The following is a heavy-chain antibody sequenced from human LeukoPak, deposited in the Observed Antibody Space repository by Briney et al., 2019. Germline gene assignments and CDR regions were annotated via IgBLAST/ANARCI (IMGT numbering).Heavy chain of an antibody. D-gene: IGHD2-2*01. CDR2: INAGNGNT. J-gene: IGHJ4*02. Sequence: GASVKVSCTASGYTFTSYAMHWVRQAPGQRLEWMGWINAGNGNTKYSQKFQGRVTITRDTSASTAYMELSSLRSEDTAVYYCARDAPAGYFGYWGQGTLVTVSS. V-gene: IGHV1-3*01. CDR3: ARDAPAGYFGY. CDR1: GYTFTSYA.